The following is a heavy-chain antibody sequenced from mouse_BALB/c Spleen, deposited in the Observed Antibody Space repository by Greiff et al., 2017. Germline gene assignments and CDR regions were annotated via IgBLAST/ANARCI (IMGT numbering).Heavy chain of an antibody. CDR3: ARVYGSSDY. CDR1: GFTFSSYA. Sequence: DVKLVESGGGLVKPGGSLKLSCAASGFTFSSYAMSWVRQTPEKRLEWVASISSGGSTYYPDSVKGRFTISRDNARNILYLQMSSLRSEDTAMYYCARVYGSSDYWGQGTTLTVSS. D-gene: IGHD1-1*01. CDR2: ISSGGST. V-gene: IGHV5-6-5*01. J-gene: IGHJ2*01.